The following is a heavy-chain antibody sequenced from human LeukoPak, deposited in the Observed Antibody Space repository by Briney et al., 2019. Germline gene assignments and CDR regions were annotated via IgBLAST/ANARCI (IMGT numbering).Heavy chain of an antibody. CDR2: IYYSGST. Sequence: XSLTCTVTGXSIRSVTYYWGWIRQHPGKGLEWVGLIYYSGSTYYNPSLKRRVTISVDTSKNQFSLKLSSVTAADTAVYYCARHYYDGYYYYGMDVWGQGTTVTVSS. D-gene: IGHD3-22*01. CDR3: ARHYYDGYYYYGMDV. CDR1: GXSIRSVTYY. J-gene: IGHJ6*02. V-gene: IGHV4-39*01.